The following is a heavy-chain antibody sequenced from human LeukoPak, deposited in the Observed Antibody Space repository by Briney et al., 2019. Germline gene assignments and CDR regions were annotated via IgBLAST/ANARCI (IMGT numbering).Heavy chain of an antibody. CDR1: GFTFSSYA. J-gene: IGHJ4*02. CDR2: ISYDGSNK. D-gene: IGHD1-26*01. V-gene: IGHV3-30-3*01. Sequence: GGSLRLSCAASGFTFSSYAMHWVRQAPGKGLEWVAVISYDGSNKYYADSVKGRFTISRDNSKNTLYLQMNSLRAEDTAVYYCARTRIVGAPGDYWGQGTLVTVSS. CDR3: ARTRIVGAPGDY.